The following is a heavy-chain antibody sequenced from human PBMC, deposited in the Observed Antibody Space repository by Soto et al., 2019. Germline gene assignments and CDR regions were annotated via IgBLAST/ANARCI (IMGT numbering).Heavy chain of an antibody. D-gene: IGHD3-9*01. Sequence: QVQLVESGGGVVQPGRSLRLSCAASGFTFSSYAMHWVRQAPGKGLEWVAVISYDGSNKYYADSVKGRFTISRDNSXXTXYXXMNSLRDVDTAVYYCARGGDILTGYYTEHYYGMDVWGQGTTVTVSS. CDR1: GFTFSSYA. CDR3: ARGGDILTGYYTEHYYGMDV. J-gene: IGHJ6*02. V-gene: IGHV3-30-3*01. CDR2: ISYDGSNK.